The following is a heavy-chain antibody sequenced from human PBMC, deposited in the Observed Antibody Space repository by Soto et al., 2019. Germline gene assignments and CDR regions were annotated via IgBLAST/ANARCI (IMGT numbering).Heavy chain of an antibody. D-gene: IGHD2-15*01. J-gene: IGHJ4*01. CDR2: ISGSGGSP. V-gene: IGHV3-23*01. CDR3: AKARCSGNSCYVPDY. CDR1: GFTFNSYT. Sequence: EVQLLESGGGLVQPGGSLRLSCAASGFTFNSYTMAWVRQAPGKGLEWVSSISGSGGSPSYADSVQGRFTISRDNSRNTLSLQMNSLRAEDTATYDCAKARCSGNSCYVPDYWGHGSLVTVSS.